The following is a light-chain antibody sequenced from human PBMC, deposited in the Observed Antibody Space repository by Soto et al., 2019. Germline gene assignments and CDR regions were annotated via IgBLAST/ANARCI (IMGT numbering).Light chain of an antibody. CDR2: RTS. J-gene: IGKJ2*01. Sequence: DIQMRQSPSSLSAAVGGRITITCRASQRLGDYLNWYQQKPGMAPKLLIYRTSTVQSGIPSRFSGSGSGTQFTLTISGLRPEDFATYFCQQGQATPYTFGQGTILDIK. CDR1: QRLGDY. V-gene: IGKV1-39*01. CDR3: QQGQATPYT.